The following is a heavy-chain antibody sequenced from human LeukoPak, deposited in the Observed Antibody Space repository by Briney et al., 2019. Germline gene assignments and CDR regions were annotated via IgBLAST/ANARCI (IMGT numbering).Heavy chain of an antibody. CDR3: ARAVAGPPYDY. D-gene: IGHD6-19*01. CDR1: GFTFSSYA. V-gene: IGHV3-30-3*01. CDR2: ISYDGSNK. J-gene: IGHJ4*02. Sequence: HPGGSLRLSCAASGFTFSSYAMHWVRQAPGKGLEWVAVISYDGSNKYYADSVKGRFTISRDNSKNTLYLQMNSLRAEDTAVYYCARAVAGPPYDYWGQGTLVTASS.